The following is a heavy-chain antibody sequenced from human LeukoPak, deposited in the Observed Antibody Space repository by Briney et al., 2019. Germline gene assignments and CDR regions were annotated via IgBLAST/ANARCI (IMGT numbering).Heavy chain of an antibody. CDR1: GYTFTSYC. CDR2: INPSGGST. Sequence: ASVTVSCKASGYTFTSYCMHWVRQAPGQGLEWMGIINPSGGSTSYAQKFRGRVTMTRDMSTSTVYMELSSLRSEDTAVYYCARGEMNYYDSSGYYYNDYWGQGTLVTVSS. D-gene: IGHD3-22*01. J-gene: IGHJ4*02. CDR3: ARGEMNYYDSSGYYYNDY. V-gene: IGHV1-46*01.